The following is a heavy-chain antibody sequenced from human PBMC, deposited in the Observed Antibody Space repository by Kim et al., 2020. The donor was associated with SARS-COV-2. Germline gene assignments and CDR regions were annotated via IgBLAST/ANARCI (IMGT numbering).Heavy chain of an antibody. V-gene: IGHV6-1*01. CDR1: GDRVSSNSAA. CDR3: ASTYGSGAYLRD. Sequence: SQTLSLTCAISGDRVSSNSAAWNWIRQSPSRGLEWLGRTYYRSKWNNDYAVSVKSRITITPDTSKNQFSLQLNSVTPEDTALYYCASTYGSGAYLRDWGQGTLVTVSS. D-gene: IGHD3-10*01. J-gene: IGHJ4*02. CDR2: TYYRSKWNN.